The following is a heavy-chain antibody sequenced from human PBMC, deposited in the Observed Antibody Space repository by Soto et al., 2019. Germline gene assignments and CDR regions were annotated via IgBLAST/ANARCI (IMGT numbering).Heavy chain of an antibody. Sequence: EVQLVESGGGLVQPGGSLRLSCAASGFTVSSYYMSWVRQAPGKGLEWVSVIYSAGSADFADSVKGRFTISRDNSKNTLYLQMSSLRAEDTAVYYCARVPISSYHYFDYWGQGTLVTVSS. V-gene: IGHV3-66*01. CDR1: GFTVSSYY. J-gene: IGHJ4*02. CDR2: IYSAGSA. D-gene: IGHD6-13*01. CDR3: ARVPISSYHYFDY.